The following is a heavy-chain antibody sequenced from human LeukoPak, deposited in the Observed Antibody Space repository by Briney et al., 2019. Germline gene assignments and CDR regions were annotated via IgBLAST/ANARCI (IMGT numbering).Heavy chain of an antibody. CDR3: TTDESSDV. D-gene: IGHD6-6*01. Sequence: PGESLRLSCAAPGFTFSNAWMSWVRQAPGKGLEWGGRIKSKTDGGTTDYAAHVKGRFTISRDDSKNTLYLQMNSLKTEDTAVYYCTTDESSDVWGQGTLVTVSS. J-gene: IGHJ4*02. CDR2: IKSKTDGGTT. CDR1: GFTFSNAW. V-gene: IGHV3-15*01.